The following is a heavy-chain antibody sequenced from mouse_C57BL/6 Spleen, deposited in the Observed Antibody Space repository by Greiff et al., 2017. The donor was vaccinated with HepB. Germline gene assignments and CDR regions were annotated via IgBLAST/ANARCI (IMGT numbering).Heavy chain of an antibody. V-gene: IGHV5-16*01. J-gene: IGHJ1*03. CDR3: AGSSYGYFDV. Sequence: VQLQESEGGLVQPGSSMKLSCTASGFTFSDYYMPWVRQVPEKGLEWVANINSDGSSTYYLDSLKSRFIISRDKAKNMLYLQMSSLKSEDSATYYCAGSSYGYFDVWGTGTTVTVSS. CDR2: INSDGSST. CDR1: GFTFSDYY. D-gene: IGHD1-1*01.